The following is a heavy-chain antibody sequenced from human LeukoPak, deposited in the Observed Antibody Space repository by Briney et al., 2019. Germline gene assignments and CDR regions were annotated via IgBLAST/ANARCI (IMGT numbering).Heavy chain of an antibody. CDR2: IYYSGST. CDR3: GGGGGGMSPLGGGAYWYFDL. CDR1: GGSISSYY. J-gene: IGHJ2*01. Sequence: SETLSLTCTVSGGSISSYYWSWIRQPPGKGLEWIGYIYYSGSTNYNPSLKSRVTISVDTSKNQFSLKLSSWTAADTAVYYGGGGGGGMSPLGGGAYWYFDLWGRGTLVTVSS. V-gene: IGHV4-59*01. D-gene: IGHD3-16*01.